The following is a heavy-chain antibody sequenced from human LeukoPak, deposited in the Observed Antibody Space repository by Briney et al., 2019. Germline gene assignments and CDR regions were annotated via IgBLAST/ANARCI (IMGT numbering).Heavy chain of an antibody. CDR3: ARAAVTTGSTETFDP. J-gene: IGHJ5*02. D-gene: IGHD1-1*01. Sequence: ASVKVSCKASGYTFTGYYLHWLRQAPGQGLEWMGWINPNSGVTNYAETFQGRVTLTTHTSISTANLELNRLTSDDTAVYYCARAAVTTGSTETFDPWGQGTLVTVSS. CDR2: INPNSGVT. CDR1: GYTFTGYY. V-gene: IGHV1-2*02.